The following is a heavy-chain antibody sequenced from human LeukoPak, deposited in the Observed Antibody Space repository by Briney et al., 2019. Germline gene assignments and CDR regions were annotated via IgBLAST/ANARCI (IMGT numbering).Heavy chain of an antibody. CDR1: GGSFSGYY. D-gene: IGHD4-23*01. CDR3: ARDDGGIHIDAFDI. Sequence: SETLSLTCGVYGGSFSGYYWSWIRQPPGKGLEWIGEINHSGSTNYNPSLKSRVTISVDTSKNQFSLKLSSVTAADTAVYYCARDDGGIHIDAFDIWGQGTMVTVSS. CDR2: INHSGST. V-gene: IGHV4-34*01. J-gene: IGHJ3*02.